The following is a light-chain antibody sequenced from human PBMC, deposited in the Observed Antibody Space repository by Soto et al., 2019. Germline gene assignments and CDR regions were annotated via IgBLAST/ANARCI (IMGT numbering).Light chain of an antibody. CDR3: SSYINNYTCE. J-gene: IGLJ3*02. CDR1: SSDVGGYDY. V-gene: IGLV2-14*01. CDR2: EVN. Sequence: QSVLTQPASVSGSPGQSITISCTGTSSDVGGYDYVSWYQHHPGKAPQLLIYEVNNRPSGVSDRFSGSKSGNTASLTISGLQAEDEAHYYCSSYINNYTCEFGGGTKLTVL.